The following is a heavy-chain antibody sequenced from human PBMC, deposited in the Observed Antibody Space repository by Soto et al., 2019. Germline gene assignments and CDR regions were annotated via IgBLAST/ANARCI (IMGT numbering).Heavy chain of an antibody. CDR2: ISAYNGHR. D-gene: IGHD1-1*01. CDR3: AGDRGTGLDY. Sequence: QVQLVQSGAEVRKPGASVKVSCKASGYIITTFGIGWVRQAPGQGLEWMGWISAYNGHRNFAQNVGDRVTMNTDTSTNTANMELRSLRSDDTAVYYCAGDRGTGLDYFGQGTLVTVSS. J-gene: IGHJ4*02. CDR1: GYIITTFG. V-gene: IGHV1-18*01.